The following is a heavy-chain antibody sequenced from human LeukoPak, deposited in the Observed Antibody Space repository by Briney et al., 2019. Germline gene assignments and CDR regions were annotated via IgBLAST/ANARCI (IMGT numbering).Heavy chain of an antibody. CDR1: DGSISSYY. J-gene: IGHJ5*02. V-gene: IGHV4-59*01. Sequence: SETLSLTCTVSDGSISSYYWSWIRQPAGKGLEWIGYIYYRGSTNYKPSLKSRVTISVDTSKNQFSLKLSSVTAADTAVYYCARGGYYGSGNDFRFDPWGQGTLVTVSS. D-gene: IGHD3-10*01. CDR2: IYYRGST. CDR3: ARGGYYGSGNDFRFDP.